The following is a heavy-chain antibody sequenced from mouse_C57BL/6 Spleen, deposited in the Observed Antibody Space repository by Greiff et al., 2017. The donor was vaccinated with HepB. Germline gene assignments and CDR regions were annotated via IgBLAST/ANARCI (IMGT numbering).Heavy chain of an antibody. D-gene: IGHD2-4*01. CDR3: AVYDYDGAWFAY. J-gene: IGHJ3*01. Sequence: VQLQESGPGLVKPSQSLSLTCSVTGYSITSGYYWNWIRQFPGNKLEWMGYISYDGSNNYNPSLKNRISITRDTSKNQFFLKLNSVTTEDTATYYCAVYDYDGAWFAYWGQGTLVTVSA. CDR1: GYSITSGYY. V-gene: IGHV3-6*01. CDR2: ISYDGSN.